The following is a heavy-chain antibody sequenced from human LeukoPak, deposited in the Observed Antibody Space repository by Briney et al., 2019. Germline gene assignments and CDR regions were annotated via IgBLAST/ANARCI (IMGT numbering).Heavy chain of an antibody. V-gene: IGHV1-58*02. CDR2: IVVGSGNT. Sequence: ASVKVSCKASGFTFTSSAMQWVRQARGQRREWIGWIVVGSGNTNYAQKFQERVTITRDMSTSTAYMELSSLRSEDTAVYYCAAPLLTYSGSPDAFDIWGQGTMVTVSS. J-gene: IGHJ3*02. CDR3: AAPLLTYSGSPDAFDI. D-gene: IGHD1-26*01. CDR1: GFTFTSSA.